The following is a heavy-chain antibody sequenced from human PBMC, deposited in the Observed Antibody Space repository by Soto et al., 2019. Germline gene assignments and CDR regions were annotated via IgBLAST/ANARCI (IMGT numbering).Heavy chain of an antibody. CDR3: ARDRHGGNSKFFDY. J-gene: IGHJ4*02. V-gene: IGHV3-74*01. D-gene: IGHD2-21*02. CDR1: GFTFSSFW. Sequence: EVQLVESGGGLVQPGGSLRLSCAASGFTFSSFWMHWVRQAPGKGLEWVSRASPDGTSTSYADSVKGRFTISRDNAKNTLFMQMNSLRAEDTAVYYCARDRHGGNSKFFDYWGQGTLVTVSS. CDR2: ASPDGTST.